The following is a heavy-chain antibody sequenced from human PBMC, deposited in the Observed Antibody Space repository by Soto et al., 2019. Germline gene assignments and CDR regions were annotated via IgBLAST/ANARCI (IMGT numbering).Heavy chain of an antibody. CDR3: ARYGGAFDY. Sequence: SVTLSLTCTVSGDSTSSYFWSWIRQPTRKGLEWIGYIHYSGSTHYNPSLKRRVTISVDTYKNLFSLKLSAVPAAVTAVYYCARYGGAFDYWGQGILVTVSS. CDR2: IHYSGST. V-gene: IGHV4-59*01. J-gene: IGHJ4*02. CDR1: GDSTSSYF. D-gene: IGHD2-21*01.